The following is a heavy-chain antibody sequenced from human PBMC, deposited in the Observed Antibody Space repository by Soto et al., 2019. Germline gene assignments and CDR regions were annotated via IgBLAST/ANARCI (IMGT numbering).Heavy chain of an antibody. Sequence: SVKVSCKASGFTFTSSAVQWVRQARGQRLEWIGWIVVGSGNTNYAQKFQDRVTMTRNISTSTAYMELSSLRSEDTAVYYCARRLITGTTYSEYYYYYYMDVWGKGTTVTVSS. CDR3: ARRLITGTTYSEYYYYYYMDV. J-gene: IGHJ6*03. D-gene: IGHD1-7*01. CDR1: GFTFTSSA. V-gene: IGHV1-58*01. CDR2: IVVGSGNT.